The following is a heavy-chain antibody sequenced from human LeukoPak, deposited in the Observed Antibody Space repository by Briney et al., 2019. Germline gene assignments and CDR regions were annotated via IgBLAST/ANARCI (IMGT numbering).Heavy chain of an antibody. D-gene: IGHD6-13*01. J-gene: IGHJ4*02. Sequence: GGSLRLSCAASGFTFSSYGMHWVRQAPGKGLEWVALISYDGSNKYYADSVKGRFTISRDNSQNTLYLQMNSLRAEDTAVYYCARDPGIPAAGTVGYFDYWGQGTLVTVSS. CDR1: GFTFSSYG. CDR2: ISYDGSNK. V-gene: IGHV3-30*19. CDR3: ARDPGIPAAGTVGYFDY.